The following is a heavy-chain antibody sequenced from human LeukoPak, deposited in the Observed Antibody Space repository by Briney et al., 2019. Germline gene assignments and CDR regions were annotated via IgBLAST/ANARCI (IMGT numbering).Heavy chain of an antibody. D-gene: IGHD3-10*01. CDR1: GFTFSDYY. V-gene: IGHV3-11*03. CDR2: ISSSSSDT. CDR3: ALGGSGVVY. Sequence: GGSLRLSCAASGFTFSDYYMSWIRQAPGKGLEWVSYISSSSSDTNYADSVRGRFTISRDNAKNSLYLQMNSLRVEDTAVYYCALGGSGVVYWGQGSLVTVSS. J-gene: IGHJ4*02.